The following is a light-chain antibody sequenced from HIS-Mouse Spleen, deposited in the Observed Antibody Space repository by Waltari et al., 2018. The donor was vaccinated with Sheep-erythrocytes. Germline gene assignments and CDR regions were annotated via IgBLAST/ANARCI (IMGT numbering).Light chain of an antibody. J-gene: IGLJ2*01. CDR2: QDS. Sequence: SYELTQPPSVSVSPGQTASITCSGDKWGDKYACWYQQKPGQSPVLVIYQDSKRPSGIHERFSASNSGNTATLTISGTQAMGEADYYCQAWDRSTAVFGGGTKLTVL. CDR3: QAWDRSTAV. CDR1: KWGDKY. V-gene: IGLV3-1*01.